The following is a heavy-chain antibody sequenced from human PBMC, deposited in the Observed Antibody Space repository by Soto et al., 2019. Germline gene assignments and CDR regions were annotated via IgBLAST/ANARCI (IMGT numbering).Heavy chain of an antibody. CDR3: AKRRDSPGRPYYFDY. CDR1: GFTFSTYA. V-gene: IGHV3-23*01. Sequence: GGSLRLSCAASGFTFSTYAMAWVRQAPGKGLEWVSGVSGSGLNTYYADPVKGRFYISRDNSKNTLYLHMNSLRAEDTAVYSCAKRRDSPGRPYYFDYWGQATLVTVSS. J-gene: IGHJ4*02. CDR2: VSGSGLNT. D-gene: IGHD2-21*01.